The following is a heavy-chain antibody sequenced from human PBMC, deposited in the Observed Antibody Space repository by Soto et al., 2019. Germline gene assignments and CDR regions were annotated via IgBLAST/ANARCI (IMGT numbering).Heavy chain of an antibody. CDR2: LLPVFGTP. D-gene: IGHD3-10*01. J-gene: IGHJ4*02. CDR3: ARSESRNGYNQDYDVDY. Sequence: QVHLVQSGPEVKKPGSSVKVSCRSSGGTFRTYAISWVRQAPGQGLEWMGWLLPVFGTPAYGPRFQGRVTITADESSSTSYMELTGLRSDDTAVYYCARSESRNGYNQDYDVDYWGQGTLVAVSS. V-gene: IGHV1-69*01. CDR1: GGTFRTYA.